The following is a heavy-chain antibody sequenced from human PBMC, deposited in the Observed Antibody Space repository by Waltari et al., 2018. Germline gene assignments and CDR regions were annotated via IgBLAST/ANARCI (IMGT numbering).Heavy chain of an antibody. Sequence: QVQLKESGPGLVKPSETLSLTCVVSNDSITSNNWWSWVRQSPRKGLEWIGDVYHTGGTNDSPSLKSRVTISIDKSKNEFSLNLKSVTAADTAIYYCARRALQYYFEYWGQGILVTVSS. CDR1: NDSITSNNW. J-gene: IGHJ4*01. CDR3: ARRALQYYFEY. V-gene: IGHV4-4*02. D-gene: IGHD4-4*01. CDR2: VYHTGGT.